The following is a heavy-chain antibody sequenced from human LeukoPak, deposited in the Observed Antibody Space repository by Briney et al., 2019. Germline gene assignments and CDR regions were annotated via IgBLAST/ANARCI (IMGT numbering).Heavy chain of an antibody. D-gene: IGHD6-19*01. J-gene: IGHJ3*02. CDR2: IYSGGST. CDR3: ARVGVAVAGTKDAFDI. Sequence: GGSLRLSCAASGFTVSSDYMSWVRQAPGKGVEWVSVIYSGGSTYYADSVKGRFTISRDNSRNTLYLQMNSLRAEDTAVYYCARVGVAVAGTKDAFDIWGQGTMVTVSS. CDR1: GFTVSSDY. V-gene: IGHV3-53*01.